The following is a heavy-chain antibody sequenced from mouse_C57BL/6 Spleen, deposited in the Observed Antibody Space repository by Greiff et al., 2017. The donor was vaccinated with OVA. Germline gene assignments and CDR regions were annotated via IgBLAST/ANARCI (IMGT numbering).Heavy chain of an antibody. Sequence: EVKLVESGPGLVKPSQSLSLTCSVTGYSITSGYYWNWIRQFPGNKLEWMGYISYDGSNNYNPSLKNRISITRDTSKNQFFLKLNSVTTEDTATYYCARDRDYDVGFAYWGQGTLVTVSA. D-gene: IGHD2-4*01. J-gene: IGHJ3*01. CDR2: ISYDGSN. V-gene: IGHV3-6*01. CDR1: GYSITSGYY. CDR3: ARDRDYDVGFAY.